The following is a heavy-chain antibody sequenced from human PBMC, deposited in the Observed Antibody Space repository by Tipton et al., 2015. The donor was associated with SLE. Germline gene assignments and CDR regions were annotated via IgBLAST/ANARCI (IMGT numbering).Heavy chain of an antibody. V-gene: IGHV4-38-2*02. J-gene: IGHJ6*03. CDR1: RYSISSGYF. CDR2: ISDSGSP. Sequence: TLSLTCTVSRYSISSGYFWGWIRQPPGKGLEWIGEISDSGSPKYNPSFLSRATMSADSSKKNFSLTLTSVTVADTAVYYCASWGPIVYYYYYMDVWGKGTTVTVSS. D-gene: IGHD3-16*01. CDR3: ASWGPIVYYYYYMDV.